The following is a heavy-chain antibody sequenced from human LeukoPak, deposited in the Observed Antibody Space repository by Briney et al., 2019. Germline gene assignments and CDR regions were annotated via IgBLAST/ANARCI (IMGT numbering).Heavy chain of an antibody. J-gene: IGHJ5*02. CDR1: GGTFSSYA. D-gene: IGHD6-13*01. CDR2: IIPIFGTA. Sequence: GASVKVSCKASGGTFSSYAISWVRQAPGQGLEWMGGIIPIFGTANYAQKFQGRVTITADESTSTAYMELSSLRSEDTAVYYCARENGYKQQLVLAWFDPWGQGTLVTVSS. CDR3: ARENGYKQQLVLAWFDP. V-gene: IGHV1-69*13.